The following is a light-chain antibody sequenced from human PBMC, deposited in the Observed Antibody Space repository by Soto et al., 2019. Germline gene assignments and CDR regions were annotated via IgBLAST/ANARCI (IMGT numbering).Light chain of an antibody. Sequence: DIVLTQSPATLSLSPGERATLSCRASQRLSTYLAWYQQKPGQAPMLLLYDTSKTSTAVPTRFSGGGSETDFTLTITTLEPEDFALYFFKQRSTVPPGYTFGPGPKLAIK. J-gene: IGKJ2*01. CDR1: QRLSTY. CDR2: DTS. CDR3: KQRSTVPPGYT. V-gene: IGKV3-11*01.